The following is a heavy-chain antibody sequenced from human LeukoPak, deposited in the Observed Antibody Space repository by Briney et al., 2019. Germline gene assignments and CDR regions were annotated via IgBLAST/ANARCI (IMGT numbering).Heavy chain of an antibody. CDR3: ARGASVNVFDI. CDR1: GFSLSNYG. V-gene: IGHV3-48*02. Sequence: GGSLRLSCAVSGFSLSNYGMSWVRQAPGKGLQWVSYIYNDNAARYLDSVRGRFTISRDNAKNSLYLQMNSLRDDDTAVYYCARGASVNVFDIWGQGTMVTVSS. D-gene: IGHD4-17*01. J-gene: IGHJ3*02. CDR2: IYNDNAAR.